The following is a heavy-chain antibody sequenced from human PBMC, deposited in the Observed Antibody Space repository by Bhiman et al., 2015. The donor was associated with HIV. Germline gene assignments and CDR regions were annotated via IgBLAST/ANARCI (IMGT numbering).Heavy chain of an antibody. CDR3: ASGSGSVNLDH. CDR1: GFTFSSYE. J-gene: IGHJ4*02. V-gene: IGHV3-48*03. CDR2: ISSSSSTI. D-gene: IGHD3-10*01. Sequence: EVQLVEWGGGLVQPGGSLRLSCAASGFTFSSYEMNWVRQAPGKGLEWLSYISSSSSTIYYADSVKGRFTISRDNAKNSLYLQMNSLRAEDTAVYYCASGSGSVNLDHWGQGTLVTVSS.